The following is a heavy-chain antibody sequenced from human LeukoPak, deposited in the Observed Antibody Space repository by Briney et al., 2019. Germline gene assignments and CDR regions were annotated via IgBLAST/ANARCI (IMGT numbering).Heavy chain of an antibody. CDR1: GGSISSYY. V-gene: IGHV4-59*08. D-gene: IGHD3-22*01. Sequence: SETLSLTCTVSGGSISSYYWSWIRQPPGKGLEWIGYIYYSGSTNYNPSLKSRVTISVDTSKNQFSLKLSSVTAADTAVYYCARAPGPYYDTSGYSVRFFDYWGQGTLVTVSS. J-gene: IGHJ4*02. CDR2: IYYSGST. CDR3: ARAPGPYYDTSGYSVRFFDY.